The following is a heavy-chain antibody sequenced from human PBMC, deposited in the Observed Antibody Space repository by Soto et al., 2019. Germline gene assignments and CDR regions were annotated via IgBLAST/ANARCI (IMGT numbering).Heavy chain of an antibody. CDR1: DSTFTGYT. V-gene: IGHV1-18*04. J-gene: IGHJ5*02. Sequence: QVHLVQSETEVKEPGASVTVSCKTSDSTFTGYTINWVRQAPGQGLEWLGWISSLNGNTNYARKYQGRLTMTTNTTGATAYMEVRRPRSDDTAVYFCARGTVTSGRWFGPWGQGTLVTVSS. CDR2: ISSLNGNT. CDR3: ARGTVTSGRWFGP. D-gene: IGHD4-17*01.